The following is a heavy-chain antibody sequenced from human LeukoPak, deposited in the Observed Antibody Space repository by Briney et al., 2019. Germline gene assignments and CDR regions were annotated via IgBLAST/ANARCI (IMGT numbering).Heavy chain of an antibody. V-gene: IGHV1-2*02. D-gene: IGHD6-19*01. J-gene: IGHJ6*02. CDR3: TRGAPQWLAQAYGMDV. CDR1: GYIFTGYY. Sequence: GASVKVSCKASGYIFTGYYMYWVRQAPGQGLEWMGWINPNSGGTNYVQKFQGRVTMTRDTSISIAYMELSRLRSDDTAVYYCTRGAPQWLAQAYGMDVWGQGTTVTVSS. CDR2: INPNSGGT.